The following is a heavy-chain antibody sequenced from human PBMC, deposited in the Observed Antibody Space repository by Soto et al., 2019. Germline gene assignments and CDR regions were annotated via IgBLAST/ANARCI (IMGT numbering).Heavy chain of an antibody. CDR1: GFTFSSYS. V-gene: IGHV3-48*02. CDR3: TFLFPYSGSYYRQGYYYGMDV. CDR2: ISSSSSTI. J-gene: IGHJ6*02. Sequence: EVQLVESGGGLVQPGGSLRLSCAASGFTFSSYSMNWVRQAPGKGLEWVSYISSSSSTIYYADSVKGRFTISRDNAKNSLYLQMNSLRDEDTAVYYCTFLFPYSGSYYRQGYYYGMDVWGQGTTVTVSS. D-gene: IGHD1-26*01.